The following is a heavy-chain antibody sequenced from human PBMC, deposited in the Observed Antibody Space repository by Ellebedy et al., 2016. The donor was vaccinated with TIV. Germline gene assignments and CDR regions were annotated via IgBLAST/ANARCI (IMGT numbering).Heavy chain of an antibody. CDR3: AKDSCSGGSCSFDY. Sequence: AASVKVSCKASGGTFSNYAINWVRQAPGQGLERLGGIIPILGIANYAQKFQGRVTITADKSTSTAYMELSSLRSEDTAVYYCAKDSCSGGSCSFDYWGQGALVTVSS. D-gene: IGHD2-15*01. CDR2: IIPILGIA. J-gene: IGHJ4*02. V-gene: IGHV1-69*10. CDR1: GGTFSNYA.